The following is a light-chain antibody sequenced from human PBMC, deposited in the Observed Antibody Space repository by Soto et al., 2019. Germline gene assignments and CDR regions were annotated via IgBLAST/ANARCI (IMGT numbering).Light chain of an antibody. CDR2: EVS. CDR1: SSDVGIYNY. J-gene: IGLJ1*01. V-gene: IGLV2-14*01. Sequence: QSVLTQPASVSGSPGQSIAISCTGSSSDVGIYNYVSWYQQHPGKVPKLIIYEVSNRPSGVSNHFSGSKSGNTASLTISGLQAEDEADYYCSSYTTSSTRVFGTGTKVTV. CDR3: SSYTTSSTRV.